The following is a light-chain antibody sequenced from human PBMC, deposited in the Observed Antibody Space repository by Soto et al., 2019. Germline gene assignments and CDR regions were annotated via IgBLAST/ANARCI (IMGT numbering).Light chain of an antibody. CDR3: QQYNSYSQFT. J-gene: IGKJ3*01. V-gene: IGKV1-5*03. Sequence: DIQMTQSPSTLSASVGDRVTITCRASQSIKNWLAWYQQKPGEAPKLLIYKASTLESGVPSRFSSSGSGTEFTITISCLQPDDVATYNCQQYNSYSQFTFGPGTNVHIK. CDR2: KAS. CDR1: QSIKNW.